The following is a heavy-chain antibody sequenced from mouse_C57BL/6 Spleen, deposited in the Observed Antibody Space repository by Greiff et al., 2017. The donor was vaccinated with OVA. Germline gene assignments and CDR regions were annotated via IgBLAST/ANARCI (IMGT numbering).Heavy chain of an antibody. CDR1: GFTFSSYA. Sequence: EVKVVESGEGLVKPGGSLKLSCAASGFTFSSYAMSWVRQTPEKRLEWVAYISSGGDYIYYADTVKGRFTISRDNARNTLYLQMSSLKSEDTAMYYCTRDSSGYHYYAMDYWGQGTSVTVSS. D-gene: IGHD3-2*02. CDR2: ISSGGDYI. V-gene: IGHV5-9-1*02. J-gene: IGHJ4*01. CDR3: TRDSSGYHYYAMDY.